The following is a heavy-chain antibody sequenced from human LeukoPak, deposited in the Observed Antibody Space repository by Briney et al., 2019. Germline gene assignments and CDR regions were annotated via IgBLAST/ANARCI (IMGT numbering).Heavy chain of an antibody. D-gene: IGHD3-10*01. CDR3: ARDLRTMVPNKDDY. Sequence: ASVKVSCKASGGTFSSYAISWVRQAPGQGLEWMGRIIPILGIANYAQKFQGRVTITADKSTSTAYMELSSLRSEDTAVYYCARDLRTMVPNKDDYWGQGTLVTVSS. CDR2: IIPILGIA. J-gene: IGHJ4*02. V-gene: IGHV1-69*04. CDR1: GGTFSSYA.